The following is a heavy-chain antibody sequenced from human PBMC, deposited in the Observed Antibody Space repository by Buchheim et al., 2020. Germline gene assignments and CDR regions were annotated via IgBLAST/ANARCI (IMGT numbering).Heavy chain of an antibody. D-gene: IGHD3-3*01. Sequence: QVQLQESGPGLVKPSQTLSLTCTVSGGSISSGSYYWSWIRQPAGKGLEWIGRIYTSGSTNYNPSLKSRVTISVDTSKNQFSLKLSSVTAADTAVYYCARDLYFDRSWSGYYKGANWFDPWGQGTL. V-gene: IGHV4-61*02. CDR1: GGSISSGSYY. CDR2: IYTSGST. CDR3: ARDLYFDRSWSGYYKGANWFDP. J-gene: IGHJ5*02.